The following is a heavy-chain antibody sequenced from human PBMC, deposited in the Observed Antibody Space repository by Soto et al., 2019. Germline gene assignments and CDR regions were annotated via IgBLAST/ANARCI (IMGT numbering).Heavy chain of an antibody. CDR3: AKDLLAAAGTLNY. CDR2: ITGGGTT. J-gene: IGHJ4*02. V-gene: IGHV3-23*01. D-gene: IGHD6-13*01. Sequence: PGGSLRLSCAAYGFTFSSYAMSWVRQAPGKGLEWVSGITGGGTTYYADSVKGRFTISRDNSKNTLYLQMNSLRAEDTAVYYCAKDLLAAAGTLNYWGQGTLVTVSS. CDR1: GFTFSSYA.